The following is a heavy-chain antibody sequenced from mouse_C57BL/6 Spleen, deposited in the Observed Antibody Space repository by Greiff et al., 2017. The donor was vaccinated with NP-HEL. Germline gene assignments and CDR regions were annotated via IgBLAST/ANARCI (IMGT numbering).Heavy chain of an antibody. D-gene: IGHD2-4*01. V-gene: IGHV1-52*01. CDR3: ARDGGFMITTNYYAMDY. CDR1: GYTFTSYW. Sequence: QVQLKQPGAELVRPGSSVKLSCKASGYTFTSYWMHWVKQRPIQGLEWIGNIDPSDSETHYNQKFKDKATLTVDKSSSTAYMQLSSLTSEDSAVYYCARDGGFMITTNYYAMDYWGQGTSVTVSS. CDR2: IDPSDSET. J-gene: IGHJ4*01.